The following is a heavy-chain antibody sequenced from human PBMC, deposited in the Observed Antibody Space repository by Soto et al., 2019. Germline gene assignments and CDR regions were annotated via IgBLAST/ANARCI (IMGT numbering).Heavy chain of an antibody. J-gene: IGHJ2*01. CDR1: GFTFSSYA. Sequence: GGSLRLSCAASGFTFSSYAMSWVRQAPGKGLEWVSAISGSGGSTYYADSVKGRFTISRDNSKNTLYLQMNSLRAEDTAVYYCAKESVMVYASYWYFDLWGRGTLVTVSS. CDR2: ISGSGGST. V-gene: IGHV3-23*01. D-gene: IGHD2-8*01. CDR3: AKESVMVYASYWYFDL.